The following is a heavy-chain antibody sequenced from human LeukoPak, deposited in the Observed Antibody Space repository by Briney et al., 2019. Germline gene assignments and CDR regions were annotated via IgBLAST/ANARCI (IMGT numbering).Heavy chain of an antibody. V-gene: IGHV5-51*01. CDR1: GYSFTSHW. CDR2: IHPGDSNT. CDR3: ARHPSISSLSPGFDY. D-gene: IGHD6-6*01. Sequence: GESLKISCKGSGYSFTSHWIAWLRQMPGKGLEWMGIIHPGDSNTKYSPSFQGQVTISVDKSITTAYLQWNSLQASDTAMYFCARHPSISSLSPGFDYWGQGTLVTVSS. J-gene: IGHJ4*02.